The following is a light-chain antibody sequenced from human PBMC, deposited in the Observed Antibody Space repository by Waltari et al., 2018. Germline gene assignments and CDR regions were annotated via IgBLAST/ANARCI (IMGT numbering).Light chain of an antibody. CDR3: QSFDSSLSASV. Sequence: QSVLTQPPSMSGAPGQKVTIPCTGGSSNFGAGSDVHRYQQFPGTAPKLLIFGNTNRASGVPGRFSGSRSGTSASLAIAGVQSEDEAVYYCQSFDSSLSASVFGGGTKLTVL. V-gene: IGLV1-40*01. CDR2: GNT. CDR1: SSNFGAGSD. J-gene: IGLJ3*02.